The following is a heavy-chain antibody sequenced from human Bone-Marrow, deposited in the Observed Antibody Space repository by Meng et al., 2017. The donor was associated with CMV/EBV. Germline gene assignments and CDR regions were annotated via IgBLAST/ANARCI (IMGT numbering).Heavy chain of an antibody. CDR3: AKDGNAFDI. V-gene: IGHV3-13*01. Sequence: GASLKISCAASGFTFSSNDMHWVRQTTGKGLEWVSAIGTAGDTYYPGSVKGRFTISRENAKNSFYLQMNSLRAGETAVYYCAKDGNAFDIWGQGTRVTGSS. J-gene: IGHJ3*02. CDR2: IGTAGDT. CDR1: GFTFSSND. D-gene: IGHD4-23*01.